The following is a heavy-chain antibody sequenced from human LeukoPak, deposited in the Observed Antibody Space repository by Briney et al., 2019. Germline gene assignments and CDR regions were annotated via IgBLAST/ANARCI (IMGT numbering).Heavy chain of an antibody. Sequence: PGGSLRLSCAASGFTVSSNYMSWVRQAPGKGLEWVSVIYSGGSTYYADSVKGRFTISRDNSKNTLYLQMNSLRAEDTAVYYCASSGSYYYYGMDAWGQGTTVTVSS. V-gene: IGHV3-53*01. CDR1: GFTVSSNY. J-gene: IGHJ6*02. CDR3: ASSGSYYYYGMDA. D-gene: IGHD1-26*01. CDR2: IYSGGST.